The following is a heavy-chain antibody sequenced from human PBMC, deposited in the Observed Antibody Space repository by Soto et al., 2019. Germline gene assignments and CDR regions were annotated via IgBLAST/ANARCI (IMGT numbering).Heavy chain of an antibody. CDR1: GGSINTFY. D-gene: IGHD5-12*01. J-gene: IGHJ4*02. Sequence: SETLSLTCTVSGGSINTFYWSWVWQPAGKGLEWIGRIFSSGSTSFNPSLASRVAMSVDTSKNHFSLNLSSVTAADMAVYYCAREGSYSAYNFAHGIQLWSFDFWGQGALVTVSS. CDR2: IFSSGST. CDR3: AREGSYSAYNFAHGIQLWSFDF. V-gene: IGHV4-4*07.